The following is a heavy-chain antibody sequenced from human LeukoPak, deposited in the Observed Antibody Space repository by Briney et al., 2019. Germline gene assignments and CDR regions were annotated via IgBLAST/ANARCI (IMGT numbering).Heavy chain of an antibody. CDR2: IYPGDSDT. Sequence: GESLKISCKGYGYSFTTYWIAWVRQMPGKALEWMGIIYPGDSDTKSSPPFQGQVTISADKSISTAYLQWSRLKASDTAMYYCARREDSSGWKDIFDIWGQGTMVTVSS. D-gene: IGHD6-19*01. V-gene: IGHV5-51*01. CDR3: ARREDSSGWKDIFDI. J-gene: IGHJ3*02. CDR1: GYSFTTYW.